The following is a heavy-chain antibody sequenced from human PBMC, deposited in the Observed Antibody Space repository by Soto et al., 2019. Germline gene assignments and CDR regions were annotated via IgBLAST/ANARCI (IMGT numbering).Heavy chain of an antibody. CDR2: IYYSGST. D-gene: IGHD3-10*01. CDR3: ARVTGDGSGNFDY. V-gene: IGHV4-30-4*01. J-gene: IGHJ4*02. Sequence: PSETLSLTCTVSGGSISSGDYYWGWIRQPPGKGLEWIGYIYYSGSTYYNPSLKSRVTISVDTSKNQFSLKLSSVTAADTAVYYCARVTGDGSGNFDYWGQGTLVTVSS. CDR1: GGSISSGDYY.